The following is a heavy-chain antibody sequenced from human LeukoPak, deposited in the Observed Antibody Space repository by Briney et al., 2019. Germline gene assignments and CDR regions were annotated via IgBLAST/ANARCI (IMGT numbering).Heavy chain of an antibody. D-gene: IGHD6-13*01. V-gene: IGHV3-9*01. J-gene: IGHJ4*02. CDR1: GFTFDDYA. Sequence: PGGSLRLSCAASGFTFDDYAMHWVRQAPGKGLEWVSGISWNSGSIGYADSVKGRFTISRDNAKNSLYLQMNSLRAEDTALYYCAKEGREGAAAGYFDYWGQGTLVTVSS. CDR2: ISWNSGSI. CDR3: AKEGREGAAAGYFDY.